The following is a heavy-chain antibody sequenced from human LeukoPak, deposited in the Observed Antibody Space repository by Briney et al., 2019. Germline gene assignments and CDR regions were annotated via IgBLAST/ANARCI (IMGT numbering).Heavy chain of an antibody. CDR2: ISYDGSNK. CDR3: ARDYLVDGYNLDY. J-gene: IGHJ4*02. V-gene: IGHV3-30-3*01. CDR1: GFTFSSYV. D-gene: IGHD5-24*01. Sequence: PGGSLKLSCAASGFTFSSYVMYWVRQAPGKGLEWVATISYDGSNKYYADSVKGRFTISRDNSKNTLYLQMNSLRAEDTAVYYCARDYLVDGYNLDYWGQGTLVTVSS.